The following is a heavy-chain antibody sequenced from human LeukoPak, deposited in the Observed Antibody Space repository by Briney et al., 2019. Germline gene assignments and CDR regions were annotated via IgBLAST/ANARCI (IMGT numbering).Heavy chain of an antibody. D-gene: IGHD3-16*01. J-gene: IGHJ4*02. V-gene: IGHV3-21*01. CDR2: ISSSTGYI. CDR3: AKDLGGSSNSPHY. Sequence: GGSLRLSCAASGFTFSSYSMNWVRQAPGKGLEWVSSISSSTGYIYYADSVKGRFTISRDNAENSLYLQMNSLRAEDTAVYYCAKDLGGSSNSPHYWGQGTLVTVSS. CDR1: GFTFSSYS.